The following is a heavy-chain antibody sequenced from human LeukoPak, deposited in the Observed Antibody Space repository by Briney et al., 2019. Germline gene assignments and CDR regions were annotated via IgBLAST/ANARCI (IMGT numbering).Heavy chain of an antibody. Sequence: PSETLSLTCTVSGGSVSSGSYYWSWIRQPPGKGLEWIGHIYYSGRTNYNPSLKSRVTISVDTSKTRFSLNLRSVTAADTAVYYCAKISTSTHGDYWGQGTLVTVSS. CDR1: GGSVSSGSYY. J-gene: IGHJ4*02. CDR2: IYYSGRT. D-gene: IGHD3-3*02. CDR3: AKISTSTHGDY. V-gene: IGHV4-31*03.